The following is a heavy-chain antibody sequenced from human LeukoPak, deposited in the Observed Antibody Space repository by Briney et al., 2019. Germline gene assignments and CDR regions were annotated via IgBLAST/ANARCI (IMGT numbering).Heavy chain of an antibody. Sequence: PSETLSLTCTVSGGSISSSTYYWGWIRQPPGKGLEWIGSIYYSRSTYYNPSLKSRVTISVDTSKNQFSLKLRSVTAADTAVYNCARGKEYIDYWGQGTLVTVSS. CDR1: GGSISSSTYY. CDR2: IYYSRST. V-gene: IGHV4-39*01. CDR3: ARGKEYIDY. D-gene: IGHD6-6*01. J-gene: IGHJ4*02.